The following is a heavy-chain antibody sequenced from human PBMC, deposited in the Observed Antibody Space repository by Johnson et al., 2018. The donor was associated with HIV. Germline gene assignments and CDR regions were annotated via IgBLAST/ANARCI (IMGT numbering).Heavy chain of an antibody. Sequence: HWVRQAPGKGLEWVAVISYDGNNKYYTDSVKGRFTISRDNSKNTLYLQMNSLRAEDTAVYYCARDEPIVVVVAAIGDAFDIWGQGTMVTVSS. V-gene: IGHV3-30*04. CDR2: ISYDGNNK. CDR3: ARDEPIVVVVAAIGDAFDI. D-gene: IGHD2-15*01. J-gene: IGHJ3*02.